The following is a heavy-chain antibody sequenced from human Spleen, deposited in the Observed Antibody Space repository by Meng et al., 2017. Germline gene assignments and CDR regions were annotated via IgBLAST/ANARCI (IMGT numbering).Heavy chain of an antibody. D-gene: IGHD6-13*01. CDR1: GGSISSGSYY. V-gene: IGHV4-61*02. J-gene: IGHJ4*02. CDR2: IYTSGST. Sequence: SETLSLTCTFSGGSISSGSYYWSWIRQPAGKGLEWIGRIYTSGSTNYNPSLKSRVTISVDTSKNQFSLKLSSVTAADTAVDYCARASWGYSSSWYDYWGQGTLVTVSS. CDR3: ARASWGYSSSWYDY.